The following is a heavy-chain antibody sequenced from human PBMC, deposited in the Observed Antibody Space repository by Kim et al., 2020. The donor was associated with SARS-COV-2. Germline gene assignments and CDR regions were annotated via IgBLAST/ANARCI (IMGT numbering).Heavy chain of an antibody. CDR3: PSGDWFDP. D-gene: IGHD3-10*01. Sequence: SVKVSCKASVGTFSSYAISWVRQAPGQGLEWMGGINPIFGTANYAQKFQGRVTITADESTSTAYMELSSLRSDDTAVYYCPSGDWFDPWGQGTLVTVSS. J-gene: IGHJ5*02. V-gene: IGHV1-69*13. CDR2: INPIFGTA. CDR1: VGTFSSYA.